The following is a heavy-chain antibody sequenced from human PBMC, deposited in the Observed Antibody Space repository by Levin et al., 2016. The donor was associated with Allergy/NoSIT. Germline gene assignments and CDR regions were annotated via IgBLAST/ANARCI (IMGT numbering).Heavy chain of an antibody. Sequence: SVKVSCKASGGTFSSYAISWVRQAPGQGLEWMGGIIPIFGTANYAQKFQGRVTITADESTSTAYMELSSLRSEDTAVYYCARGDGVDTFPHSGGMDVWGQGTTVTVSS. CDR1: GGTFSSYA. D-gene: IGHD3-3*01. V-gene: IGHV1-69*13. J-gene: IGHJ6*02. CDR3: ARGDGVDTFPHSGGMDV. CDR2: IIPIFGTA.